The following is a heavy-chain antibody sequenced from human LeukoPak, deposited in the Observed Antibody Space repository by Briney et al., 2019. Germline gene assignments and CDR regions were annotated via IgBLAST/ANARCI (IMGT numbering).Heavy chain of an antibody. CDR2: ISAYNAYT. CDR3: ARAEAAGILGDY. J-gene: IGHJ4*02. CDR1: GYTFTSYG. Sequence: ASVKVSCKASGYTFTSYGISWVRQAPGQGLEWVGWISAYNAYTNYTQKLQGRVTMTTDTSTSTAYMELRSLRSDDTAVYYCARAEAAGILGDYWGQGTLVTVSS. D-gene: IGHD6-13*01. V-gene: IGHV1-18*01.